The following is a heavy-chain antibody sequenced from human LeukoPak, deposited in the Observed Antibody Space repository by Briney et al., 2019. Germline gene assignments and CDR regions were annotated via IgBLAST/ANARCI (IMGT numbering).Heavy chain of an antibody. CDR1: GGTFSSYA. CDR2: IIPIFGTA. J-gene: IGHJ4*02. V-gene: IGHV1-69*13. Sequence: SVKVSCKASGGTFSSYAISWVQQAPGQGLEWMGGIIPIFGTANYAQKFQGRVTITADESTSTAYMELSSLRSEDTAVYYCASGHDFWSGYLLWGQGTLVTVSS. D-gene: IGHD3-3*01. CDR3: ASGHDFWSGYLL.